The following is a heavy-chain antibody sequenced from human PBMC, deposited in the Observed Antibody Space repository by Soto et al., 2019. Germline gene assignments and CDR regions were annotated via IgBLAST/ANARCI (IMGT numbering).Heavy chain of an antibody. J-gene: IGHJ4*02. D-gene: IGHD5-18*01. V-gene: IGHV3-48*03. CDR1: GFTFSSYE. CDR2: ISSSGSTI. CDR3: ARRSGYSYGTGYFDY. Sequence: EVQLVESGGGLVQPGGSLRLSCAASGFTFSSYEMNWVRQAPGKGLEWVSYISSSGSTIYYADSVKGRFTISRDNAKNSLYLHMNNLRDEDTAVYYCARRSGYSYGTGYFDYWGQGTLVTVSS.